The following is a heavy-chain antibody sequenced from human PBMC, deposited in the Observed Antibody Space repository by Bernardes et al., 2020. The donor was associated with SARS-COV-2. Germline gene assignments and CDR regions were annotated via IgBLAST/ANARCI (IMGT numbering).Heavy chain of an antibody. CDR2: ISYDGSNK. J-gene: IGHJ4*02. Sequence: GGSLRLSCAASGFTFSSYGMHWVRQAPGKGLEWLAFISYDGSNKYYADSVKGRFTISRDNSKNTLYLQMNSLRAEDTAVYYCAKDSAYYYDSSGWGFDYWGQGTLVTVSS. V-gene: IGHV3-30*18. CDR3: AKDSAYYYDSSGWGFDY. D-gene: IGHD3-22*01. CDR1: GFTFSSYG.